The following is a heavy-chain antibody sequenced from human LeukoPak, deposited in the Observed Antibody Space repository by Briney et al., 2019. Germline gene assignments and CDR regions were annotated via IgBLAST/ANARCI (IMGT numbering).Heavy chain of an antibody. Sequence: SGPTLLHPTPTLTLTCTFSGFSLSTSGVGVRWIRQPPGKALAWPSLIHWDDDKRYSPSLKSRLTITKDTSKNQVVLTMTNMDPVDTATYYCAHRRDSSGWVYYFDYWGQGTLVTVSS. CDR3: AHRRDSSGWVYYFDY. CDR1: GFSLSTSGVG. CDR2: IHWDDDK. D-gene: IGHD6-19*01. J-gene: IGHJ4*02. V-gene: IGHV2-5*02.